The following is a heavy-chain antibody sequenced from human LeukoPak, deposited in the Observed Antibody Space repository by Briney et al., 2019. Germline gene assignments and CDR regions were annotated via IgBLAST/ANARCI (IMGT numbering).Heavy chain of an antibody. D-gene: IGHD6-19*01. CDR1: GFTFSSYS. CDR2: ISSSSSTI. J-gene: IGHJ4*02. Sequence: GGSLRLSCAASGFTFSSYSMNWVRQAPGKGLEWVSYISSSSSTIYYADSVKGRFTISRDNAKNSLYLQMNSLRAEDTAVYYCARDPRQWLAPFDYWGQGTLVTVS. V-gene: IGHV3-48*01. CDR3: ARDPRQWLAPFDY.